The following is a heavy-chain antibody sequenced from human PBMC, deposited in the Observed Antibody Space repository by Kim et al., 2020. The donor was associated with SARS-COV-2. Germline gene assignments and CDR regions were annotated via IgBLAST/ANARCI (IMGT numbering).Heavy chain of an antibody. D-gene: IGHD1-26*01. Sequence: SETLSLTCTVSGGSISSYYWNWIRQPPGKGLEWIGYIYYSGSTNYNPSLKSRVTISVDTSKNQFSLKLSSVTAADTAVYYCARGLSGSYSQIDYWGQGTLVTVSS. CDR3: ARGLSGSYSQIDY. CDR1: GGSISSYY. V-gene: IGHV4-59*01. J-gene: IGHJ4*02. CDR2: IYYSGST.